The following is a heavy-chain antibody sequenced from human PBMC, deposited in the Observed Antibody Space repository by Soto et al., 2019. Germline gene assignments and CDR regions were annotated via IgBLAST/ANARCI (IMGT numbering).Heavy chain of an antibody. J-gene: IGHJ4*02. CDR2: IKEDGSEE. CDR3: ARGSGFLIDS. CDR1: GFSFSNHW. Sequence: EVQLVESGGGLVQPGGSLRLSFAASGFSFSNHWMNWVRQVPGKGLEWVAIIKEDGSEEHYVDSVKGRFTISRDNAKISLYLQMNSLRVEDTAVYYCARGSGFLIDSWGQGSLVTVSS. V-gene: IGHV3-7*04. D-gene: IGHD5-12*01.